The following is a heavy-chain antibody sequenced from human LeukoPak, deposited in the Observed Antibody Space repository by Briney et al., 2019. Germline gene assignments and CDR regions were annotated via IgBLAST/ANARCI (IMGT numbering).Heavy chain of an antibody. CDR3: ARLGDYGDYADY. J-gene: IGHJ4*02. V-gene: IGHV4-38-2*01. Sequence: PSETLSLTCAVSGYSISSGYYWGWIRQPPGKGLEWIGSIYHSGSTYYNPSLKSRVTISVDTSENQFSLKLSSVTAADTAVYYCARLGDYGDYADYWGQGTLVTVSS. CDR1: GYSISSGYY. CDR2: IYHSGST. D-gene: IGHD4-17*01.